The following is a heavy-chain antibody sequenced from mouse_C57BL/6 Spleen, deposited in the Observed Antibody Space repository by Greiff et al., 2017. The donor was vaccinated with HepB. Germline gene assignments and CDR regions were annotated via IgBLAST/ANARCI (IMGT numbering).Heavy chain of an antibody. J-gene: IGHJ2*01. CDR3: ARAKRLTETLDY. V-gene: IGHV1-26*01. CDR1: GYTFTDYY. CDR2: INPNNGGT. Sequence: EVQLQQSGPELVKPGASVKISCKASGYTFTDYYMNWVKQSHGKSLEWIGDINPNNGGTSYNQKFKGKGTLTVDKSSSTAYMELRSLTSKDSAGYYCARAKRLTETLDYWGQGTNLAVAS. D-gene: IGHD1-3*01.